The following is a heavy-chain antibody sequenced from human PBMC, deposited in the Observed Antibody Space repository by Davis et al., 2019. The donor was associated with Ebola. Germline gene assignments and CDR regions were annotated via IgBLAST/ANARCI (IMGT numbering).Heavy chain of an antibody. D-gene: IGHD2-2*01. Sequence: GGSLRLSCAASGFTFSSYWMSWVRQAPGKGLEWVANIKQDGSEKYYVDSVKGRFTISRDNAKNSLYLQMNSLRAEDTAVYYCARAISVVPAANWFDPWGQGTLVTVSS. V-gene: IGHV3-7*03. J-gene: IGHJ5*02. CDR3: ARAISVVPAANWFDP. CDR2: IKQDGSEK. CDR1: GFTFSSYW.